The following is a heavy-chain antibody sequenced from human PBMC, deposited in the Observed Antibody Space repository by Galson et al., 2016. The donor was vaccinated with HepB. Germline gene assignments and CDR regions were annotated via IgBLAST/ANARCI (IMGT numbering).Heavy chain of an antibody. D-gene: IGHD3-10*01. Sequence: SLRLSCAASGFTFSNYSMNWVRQAPGRGLEWVSYISGTSGSIYYADSVKGRFTISRDNAKNSLYLQMNSLRNEDTAVYYCATDRPSLLWFGEGPYYAMDVWGQGTTVTVSS. J-gene: IGHJ6*02. V-gene: IGHV3-48*02. CDR3: ATDRPSLLWFGEGPYYAMDV. CDR1: GFTFSNYS. CDR2: ISGTSGSI.